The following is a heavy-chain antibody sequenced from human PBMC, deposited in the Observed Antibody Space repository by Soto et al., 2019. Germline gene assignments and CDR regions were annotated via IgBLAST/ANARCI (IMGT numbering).Heavy chain of an antibody. J-gene: IGHJ3*02. V-gene: IGHV1-2*02. CDR1: GYPVTAYY. Sequence: QLHLVQSGAVVKKPGASVTVSCSASGYPVTAYYKHWVRQAPGRGLEWMGGINPATGAAKYTQTFQGRVTMTRDTSTSTVFMELRGLTSEDTAVFYCARGGGVGVAGSAAFDMWGQGTLVTVSS. CDR2: INPATGAA. D-gene: IGHD3-3*01. CDR3: ARGGGVGVAGSAAFDM.